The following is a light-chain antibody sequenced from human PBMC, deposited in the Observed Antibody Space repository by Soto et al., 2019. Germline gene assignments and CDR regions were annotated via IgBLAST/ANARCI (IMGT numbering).Light chain of an antibody. CDR1: QSVSSSY. Sequence: EIVLTQSPGTLSLSPGERATLSCRASQSVSSSYLAWYQQKPGQAPRLLIYGASRRATGIPDRFSGSGSGTDFTLTISRLEPEDVAVYYCQQYGISPYTFGQGTKLAIK. CDR3: QQYGISPYT. J-gene: IGKJ2*01. V-gene: IGKV3-20*01. CDR2: GAS.